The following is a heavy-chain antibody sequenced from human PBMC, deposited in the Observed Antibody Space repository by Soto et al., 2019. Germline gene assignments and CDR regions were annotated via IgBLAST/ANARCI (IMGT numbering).Heavy chain of an antibody. Sequence: ASVKVSCKASGYTFTGYYMHWVRQAPGQGLEWMGWINPNSGGINYAQKFQGRVTMTRDTSISTAYMELSRPRSDDTAVYYCAREGGYAKYFDYWGQGTLVTVSS. J-gene: IGHJ4*02. CDR3: AREGGYAKYFDY. V-gene: IGHV1-2*02. D-gene: IGHD5-12*01. CDR2: INPNSGGI. CDR1: GYTFTGYY.